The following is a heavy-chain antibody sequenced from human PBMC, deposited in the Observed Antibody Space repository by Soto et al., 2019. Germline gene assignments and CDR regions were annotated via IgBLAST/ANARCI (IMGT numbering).Heavy chain of an antibody. CDR1: GYTFTSYG. J-gene: IGHJ3*02. CDR2: ISAYNGNT. V-gene: IGHV1-18*01. D-gene: IGHD2-15*01. CDR3: ARDVLVVVAATSFDAFDI. Sequence: QVQLVQSGAEVKKPGASVKVSCKASGYTFTSYGISWVRQAPGQGLEWMGWISAYNGNTNYAQKLQGRVTMTTDTSTRTAYMELRSRRSDGTAVYYSARDVLVVVAATSFDAFDIWGQGTMVTVSS.